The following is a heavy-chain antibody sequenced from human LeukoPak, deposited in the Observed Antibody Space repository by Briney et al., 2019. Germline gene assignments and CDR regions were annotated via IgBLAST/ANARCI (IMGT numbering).Heavy chain of an antibody. CDR2: ITGSGDGT. CDR3: AKGSRSSRPYYFDH. Sequence: SGGSLRLSCAASGFTFSSYAMSWVRQVPGKVPEWVAAITGSGDGTYYADSVKGRFTISRDNSKTTLYLQVNGLGAEDTAIYYCAKGSRSSRPYYFDHWGQGNPVTVS. J-gene: IGHJ4*02. D-gene: IGHD6-6*01. CDR1: GFTFSSYA. V-gene: IGHV3-23*01.